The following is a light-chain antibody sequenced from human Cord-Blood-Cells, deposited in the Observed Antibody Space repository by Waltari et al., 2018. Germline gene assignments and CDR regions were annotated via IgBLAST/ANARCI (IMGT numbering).Light chain of an antibody. J-gene: IGKJ4*01. V-gene: IGKV1-33*01. CDR2: DAS. CDR1: QDISNY. CDR3: QQYDNLPLT. Sequence: DIQMNQSPSSLSASVGDRVNITCQASQDISNYLNWYPQKPGKAPKLLIYDASNLETGVPSRFSGSGSGTDFTFTISSLQPEDIATYYCQQYDNLPLTFGGGTKVEIK.